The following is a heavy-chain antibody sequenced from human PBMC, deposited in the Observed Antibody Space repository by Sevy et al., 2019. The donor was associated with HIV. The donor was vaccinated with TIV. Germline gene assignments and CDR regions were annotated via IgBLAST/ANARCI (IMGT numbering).Heavy chain of an antibody. CDR3: ARETDNSARWLDP. CDR1: GFTFNSYA. Sequence: GGSLRLSCAASGFTFNSYAMNWVRQAPDKGLEWVAFIWHDGSNKYMADSVKGRFTISSDNSKNTLFLQMNSLTVEDTAIYYCARETDNSARWLDPWGQGTLVTVSS. J-gene: IGHJ5*02. V-gene: IGHV3-33*08. CDR2: IWHDGSNK. D-gene: IGHD4-4*01.